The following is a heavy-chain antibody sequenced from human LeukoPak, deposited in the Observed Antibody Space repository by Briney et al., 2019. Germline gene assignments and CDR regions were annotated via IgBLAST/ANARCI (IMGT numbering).Heavy chain of an antibody. CDR1: GFTFSNYW. D-gene: IGHD6-19*01. V-gene: IGHV3-7*01. CDR2: IKQDGSEK. Sequence: AGGSLRLSCAASGFTFSNYWMSWVRQAPGKGLEWVANIKQDGSEKYFVDSVKGRFTISRDNAKNSLYLQINSLRAEDTAAYYCGRYGASTNPSSGWYGIDYWGQGTLVTVSS. CDR3: GRYGASTNPSSGWYGIDY. J-gene: IGHJ4*02.